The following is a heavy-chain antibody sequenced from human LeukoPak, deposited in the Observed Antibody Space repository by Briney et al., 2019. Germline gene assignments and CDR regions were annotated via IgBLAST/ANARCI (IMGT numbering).Heavy chain of an antibody. J-gene: IGHJ3*02. V-gene: IGHV4-39*01. Sequence: SETLSLTCTVSGGSISSSSYYWGWIRQPPGKGLEWIGSIYYSGSTYYNPSLKSRVTTSVDTSKNQFSLKLSSVTAADTAVYYCLQRHVLRYFDWLKLDAFDIWGQGTMVTVSS. CDR2: IYYSGST. CDR1: GGSISSSSYY. CDR3: LQRHVLRYFDWLKLDAFDI. D-gene: IGHD3-9*01.